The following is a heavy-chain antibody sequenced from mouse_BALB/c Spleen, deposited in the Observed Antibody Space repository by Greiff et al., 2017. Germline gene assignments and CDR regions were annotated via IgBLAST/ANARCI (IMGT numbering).Heavy chain of an antibody. J-gene: IGHJ4*01. CDR3: AREDYDYEAMDY. D-gene: IGHD2-4*01. V-gene: IGHV2-2*02. Sequence: VKLVESGPGLVQPSQSLSITCTVSGFSLTSYGVHWVRQYPGKGLEWLGVIWSGGSTDYNAAFISRLSISKDNSKSQVFFKMNSLQANDTAIYYCAREDYDYEAMDYWGQGTSVTVSS. CDR1: GFSLTSYG. CDR2: IWSGGST.